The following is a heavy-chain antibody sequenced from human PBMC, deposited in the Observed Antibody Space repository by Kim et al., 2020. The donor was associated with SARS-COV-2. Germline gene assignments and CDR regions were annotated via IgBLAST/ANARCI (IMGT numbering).Heavy chain of an antibody. CDR2: ISYDGSNK. D-gene: IGHD1-26*01. Sequence: GGSLRLSCAASGFTFNSYAMHWVRQAPGKGLEWVAVISYDGSNKYYADSVKGRFTISRDNSKNTLYLQMNSLSAEDTAVYYCARTFSGSYYYGMDVWGQGTPVTVSS. CDR3: ARTFSGSYYYGMDV. J-gene: IGHJ6*02. CDR1: GFTFNSYA. V-gene: IGHV3-30-3*01.